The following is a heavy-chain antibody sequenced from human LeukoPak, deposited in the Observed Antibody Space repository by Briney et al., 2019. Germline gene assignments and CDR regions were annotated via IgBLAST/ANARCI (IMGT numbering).Heavy chain of an antibody. CDR3: ARHQSSGWYPPLYYYYCGMDV. V-gene: IGHV5-51*01. D-gene: IGHD6-19*01. CDR2: IYPGDSDT. CDR1: GYSFTSYW. Sequence: GESLKISCKGSGYSFTSYWIGWVRQMPGKGLEWMGIIYPGDSDTRYSPSFQGQVTISADKSISTAYLQWSSLKASDTAMYYCARHQSSGWYPPLYYYYCGMDVWGQGTTVTVSS. J-gene: IGHJ6*02.